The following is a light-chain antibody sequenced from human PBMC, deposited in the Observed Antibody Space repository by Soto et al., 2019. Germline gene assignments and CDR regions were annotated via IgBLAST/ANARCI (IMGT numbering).Light chain of an antibody. Sequence: DIQMTQSPSTLSASIGDRVTITCRASQTVYTWLAWYQQKPGTAPKLLIYEASTLHRGVPSRFTGSGSAREFSLLISRRQPDDFATYYYRQYSSYSPYTFGQGTKVEI. V-gene: IGKV1-5*03. CDR1: QTVYTW. CDR2: EAS. CDR3: RQYSSYSPYT. J-gene: IGKJ2*01.